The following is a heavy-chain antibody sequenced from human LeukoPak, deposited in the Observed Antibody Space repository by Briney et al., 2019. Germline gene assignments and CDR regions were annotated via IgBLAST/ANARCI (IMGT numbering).Heavy chain of an antibody. CDR1: EFTFDDYA. CDR2: ISWNSGSI. D-gene: IGHD6-13*01. J-gene: IGHJ4*02. CDR3: AKGGIAAAGTYSDY. V-gene: IGHV3-9*01. Sequence: GGSLRLSCAASEFTFDDYAMHWVRQAPGKCLEWVSGISWNSGSIGYADSVKGRFTISRDNAKNSLYLQMNSLRAEDTALYYCAKGGIAAAGTYSDYWGQGTLVTVSS.